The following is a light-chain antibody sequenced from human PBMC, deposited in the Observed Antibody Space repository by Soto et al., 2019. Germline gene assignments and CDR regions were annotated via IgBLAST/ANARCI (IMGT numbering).Light chain of an antibody. CDR1: TLTVTSGHY. CDR3: LLSYSGALYV. Sequence: QAVVTQEPSLTVSPGGTVTLTCGSSTLTVTSGHYPYWFQQKPGQAPRTLIYDTSNKHSWTPARFSGSLLGGKAALTLSGAQPEDEAEYYCLLSYSGALYVFGTGTKVTVL. V-gene: IGLV7-46*01. CDR2: DTS. J-gene: IGLJ1*01.